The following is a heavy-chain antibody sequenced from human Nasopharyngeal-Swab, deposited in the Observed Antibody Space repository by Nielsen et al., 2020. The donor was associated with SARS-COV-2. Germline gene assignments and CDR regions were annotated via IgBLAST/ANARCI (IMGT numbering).Heavy chain of an antibody. J-gene: IGHJ6*02. CDR3: ALWFGELLNYYGMDV. CDR1: GFTFSSYS. CDR2: ISSSSSYI. D-gene: IGHD3-10*01. Sequence: GESLKISCAASGFTFSSYSMNWVRQAPGKGLEWVSSISSSSSYIYYADSVKGRFTISRDNAKNSLYLQMNSLRAEDTAVYYCALWFGELLNYYGMDVWCQGTTVTVSS. V-gene: IGHV3-21*01.